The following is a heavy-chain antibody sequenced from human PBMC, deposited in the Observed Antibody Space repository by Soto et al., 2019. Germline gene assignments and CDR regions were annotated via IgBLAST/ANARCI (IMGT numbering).Heavy chain of an antibody. CDR1: GGSITSGGYY. CDR2: IYYSGST. Sequence: QVQLQESGPGLVKPSQTLSLTCTVSGGSITSGGYYWSWIRQHPGKGLEWIGYIYYSGSTYYNPSLKSRVKISLDTSKNQCSLNLSSVTAADTATYYCARAVRLRLDNWGQGTLVTVSS. D-gene: IGHD4-17*01. CDR3: ARAVRLRLDN. J-gene: IGHJ4*02. V-gene: IGHV4-31*03.